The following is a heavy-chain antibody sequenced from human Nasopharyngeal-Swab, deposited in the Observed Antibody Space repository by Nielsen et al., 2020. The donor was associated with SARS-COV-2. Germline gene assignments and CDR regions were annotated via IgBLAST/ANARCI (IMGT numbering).Heavy chain of an antibody. D-gene: IGHD3/OR15-3a*01. CDR3: ARAGLPDTYYYYYGMDV. V-gene: IGHV5-10-1*01. Sequence: GESLKISCTGSGYSFTSYWISWVRQMPGKGLEWMGRIDPSDSYTNYSPSFQGHVTISADKSISTAYLQWSSLKASDTAMYYCARAGLPDTYYYYYGMDVWGQGTTVTVSS. CDR2: IDPSDSYT. CDR1: GYSFTSYW. J-gene: IGHJ6*02.